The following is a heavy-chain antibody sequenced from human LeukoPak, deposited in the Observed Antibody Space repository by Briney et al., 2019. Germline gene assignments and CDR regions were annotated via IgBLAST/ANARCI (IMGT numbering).Heavy chain of an antibody. CDR3: ARDLTGTRDY. J-gene: IGHJ4*02. CDR1: GFTFSSYA. CDR2: ISGSGGST. V-gene: IGHV3-23*01. D-gene: IGHD1-20*01. Sequence: GGSLRLSCAASGFTFSSYAMSWVRQAPGKGQEWVSAISGSGGSTYYADSVKGRFTISRDNAKNTLYLQMNSLRAEDTAVYYCARDLTGTRDYWGQGTLVTVSS.